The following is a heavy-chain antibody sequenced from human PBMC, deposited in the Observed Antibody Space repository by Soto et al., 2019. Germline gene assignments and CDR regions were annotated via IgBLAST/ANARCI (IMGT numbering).Heavy chain of an antibody. CDR1: GYTFTSYY. V-gene: IGHV1-46*01. Sequence: ASVKVSCKASGYTFTSYYMHCVRQAPGQGLEWMGIINPSGGSTSYAQKFQGRVTMTRDTSTSTVYMELSSLRSEDTAVYYCARDRTTGIRVYYYYGMDVWGQGTTVTVSS. D-gene: IGHD1-1*01. CDR3: ARDRTTGIRVYYYYGMDV. CDR2: INPSGGST. J-gene: IGHJ6*02.